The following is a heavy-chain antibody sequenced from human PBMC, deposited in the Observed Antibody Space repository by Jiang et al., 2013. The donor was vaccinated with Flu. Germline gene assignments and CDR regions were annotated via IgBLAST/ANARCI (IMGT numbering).Heavy chain of an antibody. V-gene: IGHV1-69*01. Sequence: VQLVESGAEVKKPGSSVKVSCKASGGTFSSYAISWVRQAPGQGLEWMGGIIPIFGTANYAQKFQGRVTITADESTSTAYMELSSLRSEDTAVYYCARDRVVVVPAAPQAYGMDVWGQGTTVTVSS. D-gene: IGHD2-2*01. J-gene: IGHJ6*02. CDR3: ARDRVVVVPAAPQAYGMDV. CDR2: IIPIFGTA. CDR1: GGTFSSYA.